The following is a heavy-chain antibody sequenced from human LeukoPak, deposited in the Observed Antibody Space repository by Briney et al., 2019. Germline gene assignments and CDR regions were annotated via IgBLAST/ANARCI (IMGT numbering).Heavy chain of an antibody. D-gene: IGHD3-10*01. Sequence: SETLSLTCTVSGGSISSYYWSWIRRPAGKGLEWIGRIYTSGSTNYNPSLKSRVTMSVDTSKNQFSLKLSSVTAADTAVDYCARSGGPDGNSYSMEAGAKGPRSPSP. CDR1: GGSISSYY. J-gene: IGHJ6*03. CDR3: ARSGGPDGNSYSMEA. CDR2: IYTSGST. V-gene: IGHV4-4*07.